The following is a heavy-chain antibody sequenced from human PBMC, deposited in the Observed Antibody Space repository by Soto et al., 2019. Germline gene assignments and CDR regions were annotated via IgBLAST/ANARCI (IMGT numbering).Heavy chain of an antibody. D-gene: IGHD3-3*01. V-gene: IGHV1-18*01. CDR3: ARSEWLSRYYYYYYGMDV. CDR1: GNTFTSYG. J-gene: IGHJ6*02. Sequence: QVQLVQSGAEVKKPGASVKVSCKASGNTFTSYGISWVRQAPGQGLEWMGWISAYNGNTNYAQKLQGRVTMTTDTSTSTAYMELRSLRSDDTAVYYCARSEWLSRYYYYYYGMDVWGQGTTVTVSS. CDR2: ISAYNGNT.